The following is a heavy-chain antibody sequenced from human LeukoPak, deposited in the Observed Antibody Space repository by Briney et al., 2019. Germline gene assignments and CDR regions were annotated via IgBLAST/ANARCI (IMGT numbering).Heavy chain of an antibody. J-gene: IGHJ4*02. V-gene: IGHV3-48*03. Sequence: GGSLRLSCAASGFTFNSYEMNWVRKAPGKGLEWVSYISSSGSTMYYADSVKGRFTISRDNAKNSLYLQMNSLRAEDTAVYYCARRSDFDYWGQGTLVTVSS. CDR2: ISSSGSTM. CDR1: GFTFNSYE. CDR3: ARRSDFDY.